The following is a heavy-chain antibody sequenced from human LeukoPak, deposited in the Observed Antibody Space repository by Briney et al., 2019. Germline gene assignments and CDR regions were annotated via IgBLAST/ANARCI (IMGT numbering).Heavy chain of an antibody. CDR2: ISAYNGNT. V-gene: IGHV1-18*01. J-gene: IGHJ6*02. CDR3: ARERDSGGYPNPYYYYYGMDV. CDR1: GYTFTSYG. D-gene: IGHD1-26*01. Sequence: ASVNVSCKASGYTFTSYGISWVRQAPGQGLEWMGGISAYNGNTNYAQKLQGRVTMTTDTSTSTAYMELRSLRSDDTAVYYCARERDSGGYPNPYYYYYGMDVWGQGTTVTVSS.